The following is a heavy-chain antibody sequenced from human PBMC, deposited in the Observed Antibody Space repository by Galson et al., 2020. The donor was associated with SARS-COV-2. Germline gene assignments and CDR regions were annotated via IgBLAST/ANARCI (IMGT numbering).Heavy chain of an antibody. CDR3: AKDLLQPRIAAAGTHSFG. D-gene: IGHD6-13*01. CDR1: GFTFSSYA. CDR2: ISGSGGST. Sequence: GESLKISCAASGFTFSSYAMSWVRQAPGKGLEWVSAISGSGGSTYYADSVKGRFTISRDNSKNTLYLQMNSLRAEDTAVYYCAKDLLQPRIAAAGTHSFGWGQGTLVTVSS. V-gene: IGHV3-23*01. J-gene: IGHJ4*02.